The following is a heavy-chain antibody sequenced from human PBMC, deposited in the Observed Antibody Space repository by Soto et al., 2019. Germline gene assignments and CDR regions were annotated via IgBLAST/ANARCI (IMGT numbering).Heavy chain of an antibody. CDR3: VRDRADFSSTYSPYFSV. V-gene: IGHV4-4*07. D-gene: IGHD2-21*01. CDR1: GTSVGHFY. CDR2: IYSTGTT. Sequence: SEPLSLTSKVPGTSVGHFYWSWIRQSAGKGLEWIGRIYSTGTTNFNPSLKSRLTMSMDMSKNQVSLNLTSVTAADTAVYYCVRDRADFSSTYSPYFSVWGRGALVTVSS. J-gene: IGHJ2*01.